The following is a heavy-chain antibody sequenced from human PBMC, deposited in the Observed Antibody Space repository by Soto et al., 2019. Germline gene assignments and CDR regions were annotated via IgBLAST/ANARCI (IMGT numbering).Heavy chain of an antibody. CDR1: GGSISSSSYY. Sequence: SETLSLTCTVSGGSISSSSYYCGWIRQPPGKGLEWIGSIFYSGSTYYNPSLKSRVTISVDTSKNQFSLKLSSVTAADTAVYYCARAFYYDSIYYYGMDVWGQGTTVTVS. CDR2: IFYSGST. D-gene: IGHD3-22*01. J-gene: IGHJ6*02. CDR3: ARAFYYDSIYYYGMDV. V-gene: IGHV4-39*07.